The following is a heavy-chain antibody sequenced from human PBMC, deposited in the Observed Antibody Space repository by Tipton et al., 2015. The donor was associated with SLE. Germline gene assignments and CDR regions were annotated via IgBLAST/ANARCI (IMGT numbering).Heavy chain of an antibody. CDR3: ARVMGYCSGGSCWNFDY. CDR1: GFTVGSYY. V-gene: IGHV3-53*01. D-gene: IGHD2-15*01. J-gene: IGHJ4*02. Sequence: SLRLSCAISGFTVGSYYMSWVRQAPGKGMEWVSVIYPDGITYYADSVKGRVDISRDNFKNTVYLQMNSLGAEDPAVYYCARVMGYCSGGSCWNFDYWGQGTLVTVSS. CDR2: IYPDGIT.